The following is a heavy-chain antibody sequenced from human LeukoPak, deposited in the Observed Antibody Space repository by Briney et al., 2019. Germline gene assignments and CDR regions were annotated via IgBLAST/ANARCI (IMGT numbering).Heavy chain of an antibody. V-gene: IGHV3-53*01. D-gene: IGHD3-3*01. CDR1: GFTVSTNY. CDR2: IYSGGST. Sequence: GGSLRLSCAASGFTVSTNYMSWVRQAPGKGLEWVSIIYSGGSTYYADSVKGRFTISRDNSKNTLYLQMNSLRAEDTAVYYCAASDYNFGYFDYWGQGTLVTVSS. J-gene: IGHJ4*02. CDR3: AASDYNFGYFDY.